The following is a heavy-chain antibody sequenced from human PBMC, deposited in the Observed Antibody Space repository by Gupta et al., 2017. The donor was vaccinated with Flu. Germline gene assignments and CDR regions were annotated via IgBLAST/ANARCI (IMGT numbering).Heavy chain of an antibody. CDR2: IWFAASNQ. CDR3: ARDRAGDGMDG. J-gene: IGHJ6*02. D-gene: IGHD3-16*01. Sequence: QVQLVESGGGVVQPGRSLRLSCVASGFMFSDYGIHWVRQAPGKGLEWVAVIWFAASNQYADSVKGRFTISRDNSKNTVYLQVNSLRTDDTAVYYCARDRAGDGMDGWGQGTTVTVSS. V-gene: IGHV3-33*01. CDR1: GFMFSDYG.